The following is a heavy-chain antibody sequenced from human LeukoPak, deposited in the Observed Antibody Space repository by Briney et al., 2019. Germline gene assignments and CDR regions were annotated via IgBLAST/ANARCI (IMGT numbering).Heavy chain of an antibody. CDR3: ALHCSGGSCSWGNFDY. V-gene: IGHV1-18*01. CDR2: ISAHDGGT. Sequence: ASVKVSCKASGYTFTSSGISWVRQAPGQGLEWMGWISAHDGGTNYALKLQGRVSMTTDTSTSTAYMELRGLRSDDTAVYYCALHCSGGSCSWGNFDYWGQGTLVTVSS. D-gene: IGHD2-15*01. J-gene: IGHJ4*02. CDR1: GYTFTSSG.